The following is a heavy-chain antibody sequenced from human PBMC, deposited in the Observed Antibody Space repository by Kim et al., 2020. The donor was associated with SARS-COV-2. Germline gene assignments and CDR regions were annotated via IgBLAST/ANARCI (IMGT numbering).Heavy chain of an antibody. Sequence: SETLSLTCTVSGGSISSYYWSWIRQPPGKGLEWIGYIYYSGSTNYNPSLKSRVTISVDTSKNQFSLKLSSVTAADTAVYYCARDIGGDYGDYVVDPWGQGTLVTVSS. CDR3: ARDIGGDYGDYVVDP. V-gene: IGHV4-59*01. CDR1: GGSISSYY. J-gene: IGHJ5*02. CDR2: IYYSGST. D-gene: IGHD4-17*01.